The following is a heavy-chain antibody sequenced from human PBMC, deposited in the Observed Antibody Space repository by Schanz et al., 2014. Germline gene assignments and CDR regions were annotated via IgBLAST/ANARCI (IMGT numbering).Heavy chain of an antibody. V-gene: IGHV1-69*02. CDR3: AKSKSQLPLFDY. CDR1: GGTFSSFG. Sequence: VQLEQSGAEVKKPGSSVKVSCKASGGTFSSFGINWVRQAPGQGLEWMGRIIPSLGLAKYEQKFQDKVTITADTSTTTAYMDLRSLRSDDTAVYYCAKSKSQLPLFDYWGQGTLVTVSS. CDR2: IIPSLGLA. D-gene: IGHD2-21*01. J-gene: IGHJ4*02.